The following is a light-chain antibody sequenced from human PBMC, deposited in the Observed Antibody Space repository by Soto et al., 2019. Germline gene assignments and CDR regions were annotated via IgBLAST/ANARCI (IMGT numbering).Light chain of an antibody. Sequence: QSVLTQPSSVSGAPGQRVTISCTGSSSNIGAGYDVHWYQQLPGTAPKLLLYGNNNRPSGVPDRFSGSKSGTSASLAITGLQAEDEADYYCQSYDYSLSGHVVFAGGPKLTVL. CDR3: QSYDYSLSGHVV. CDR2: GNN. J-gene: IGLJ2*01. V-gene: IGLV1-40*01. CDR1: SSNIGAGYD.